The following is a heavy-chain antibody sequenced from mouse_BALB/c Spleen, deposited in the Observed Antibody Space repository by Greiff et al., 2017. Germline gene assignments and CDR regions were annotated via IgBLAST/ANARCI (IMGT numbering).Heavy chain of an antibody. Sequence: EVQGVESGGGLVKPGGSLKLSCAASGFTFSSYAMSWVRQTPEKRLEWVASISSGGSTYYPDSVKGRFTISRDNARNILYLQMSSLRSEDTAMYYCARGTEKLRPAWFAYWGQGTLVTVSA. CDR2: ISSGGST. CDR1: GFTFSSYA. J-gene: IGHJ3*01. D-gene: IGHD1-1*01. V-gene: IGHV5-6-5*01. CDR3: ARGTEKLRPAWFAY.